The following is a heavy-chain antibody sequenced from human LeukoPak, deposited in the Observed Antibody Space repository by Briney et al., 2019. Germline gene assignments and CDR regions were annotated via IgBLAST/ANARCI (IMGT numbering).Heavy chain of an antibody. D-gene: IGHD5-12*01. CDR2: IYNSGST. CDR1: GGSISSYY. V-gene: IGHV4-59*01. J-gene: IGHJ3*02. Sequence: PSETLSLTCTVSGGSISSYYWSWIRQPPGKGLEWIGYIYNSGSTNYNPSLKSRIIISVDTSKNQFSLNLTSVTAADPAVYYCARVRYSGYDSLGQDVSDIWGQGTMVSVSS. CDR3: ARVRYSGYDSLGQDVSDI.